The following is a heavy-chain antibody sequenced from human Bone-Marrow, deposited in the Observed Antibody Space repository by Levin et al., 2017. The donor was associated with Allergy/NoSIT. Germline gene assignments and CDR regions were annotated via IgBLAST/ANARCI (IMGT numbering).Heavy chain of an antibody. CDR2: ISAYNGNT. CDR1: GYTFTSYG. Sequence: ASVKVSCKASGYTFTSYGISWVRQAPGQGLEWMGWISAYNGNTNYAQKLQGRVTMTTDTSTSTAYMELRSLRSDDTAVYYCARDGLVGMATIFAFDTWGQGTMVTVSS. J-gene: IGHJ3*02. V-gene: IGHV1-18*01. D-gene: IGHD5-24*01. CDR3: ARDGLVGMATIFAFDT.